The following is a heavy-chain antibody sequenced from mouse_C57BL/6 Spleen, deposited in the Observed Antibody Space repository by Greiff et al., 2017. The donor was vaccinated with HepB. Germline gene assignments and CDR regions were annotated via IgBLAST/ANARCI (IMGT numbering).Heavy chain of an antibody. CDR1: GFSFNTYA. V-gene: IGHV10-1*01. CDR3: VGGSSYGWFAY. D-gene: IGHD1-1*01. CDR2: IRSTSNNYAT. J-gene: IGHJ3*01. Sequence: EVQRVESGGGLVQPKGSLKLSCAASGFSFNTYAMNWVRQAPGKGVEWVARIRSTSNNYATYYADSVKDRFTISRDDAESMLYLQMNNLKTEDTAMYSCVGGSSYGWFAYWGQGTLVTVSA.